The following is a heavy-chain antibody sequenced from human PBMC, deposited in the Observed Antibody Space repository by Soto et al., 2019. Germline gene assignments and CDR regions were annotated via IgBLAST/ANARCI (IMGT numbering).Heavy chain of an antibody. D-gene: IGHD6-13*01. CDR2: INHSGST. CDR3: ARGSIAAAGPFDY. CDR1: GGSFSGYY. Sequence: QVQLQQWGAGLLKPSETLSLTCAVYGGSFSGYYWSWIRQPPGKGLEWIGEINHSGSTNYNPSLKSRVTISTDTSKNQFSLKLSAVAAADTAVYYCARGSIAAAGPFDYWGQGTLVTVSS. V-gene: IGHV4-34*01. J-gene: IGHJ4*02.